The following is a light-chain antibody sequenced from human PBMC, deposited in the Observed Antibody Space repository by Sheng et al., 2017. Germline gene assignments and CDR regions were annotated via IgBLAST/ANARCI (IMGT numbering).Light chain of an antibody. CDR1: QSVSTW. V-gene: IGKV1-5*03. Sequence: DIQVTQSPSTLSASAGDRVTITCRASQSVSTWLAWYQQKPGKAPKLLIYKASSLQGGVPARFSGSGTGTEFTLTISSLQPDDFAFYYCLQYDSYPYNFGQGTKLEIK. CDR3: LQYDSYPYN. CDR2: KAS. J-gene: IGKJ2*01.